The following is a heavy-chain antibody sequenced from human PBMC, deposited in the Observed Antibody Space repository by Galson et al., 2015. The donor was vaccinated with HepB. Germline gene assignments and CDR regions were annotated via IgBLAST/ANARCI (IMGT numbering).Heavy chain of an antibody. V-gene: IGHV5-10-1*01. CDR3: ARLHYGSGSYSKMGYGY. CDR1: GYSFTSYW. J-gene: IGHJ4*02. CDR2: IDPSDSYT. D-gene: IGHD3-10*01. Sequence: SGAEVKKPGESLRISCKGSGYSFTSYWISWVRQMPGKGLEWMGRIDPSDSYTNYSPSFQGHVTISADKSISTAYLQWSSLKASDTAMYYCARLHYGSGSYSKMGYGYWGQGTLVTVSS.